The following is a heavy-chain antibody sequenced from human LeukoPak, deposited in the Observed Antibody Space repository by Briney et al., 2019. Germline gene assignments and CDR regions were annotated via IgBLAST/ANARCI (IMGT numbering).Heavy chain of an antibody. V-gene: IGHV3-7*01. CDR3: ASSKGFDY. CDR1: GFTFSSNS. Sequence: GGSLRLSCAASGFTFSSNSMNWVRQAPGKGLEWVANINLDGSEKYYVDSVKGRFTISRDNAKNSLYLQMNSLRAEDTAVYYCASSKGFDYWGQGTLVTVSS. J-gene: IGHJ4*02. CDR2: INLDGSEK.